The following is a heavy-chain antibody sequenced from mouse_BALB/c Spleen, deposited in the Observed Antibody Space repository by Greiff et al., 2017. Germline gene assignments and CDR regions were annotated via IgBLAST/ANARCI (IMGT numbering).Heavy chain of an antibody. Sequence: VHVKQSGPELVKPGASVKIPCKASGYTFTDYNMDWVKQSHGKSLEWIGDINPNNGGTIYNQKFKGKATLTVDKSSSTAYMELRSLTSEDTAVYYCARHYRYSWFAYWGQGTQVTVSA. V-gene: IGHV1-18*01. CDR2: INPNNGGT. CDR3: ARHYRYSWFAY. J-gene: IGHJ3*01. D-gene: IGHD2-14*01. CDR1: GYTFTDYN.